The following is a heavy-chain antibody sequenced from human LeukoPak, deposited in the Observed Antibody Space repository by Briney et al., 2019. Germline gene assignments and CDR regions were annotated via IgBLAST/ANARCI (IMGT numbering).Heavy chain of an antibody. CDR3: ARESVFGELVPRDLYPDYYYYGMDV. V-gene: IGHV1-2*02. D-gene: IGHD3-10*02. CDR2: INPNSGGT. J-gene: IGHJ6*02. Sequence: ASVKVSCTASGYTFTGYYMHWVRQAPGQGLEWMGWINPNSGGTNYAQKFQGRVTMTRDTSISTAYMELSRLRSDDTAVYYCARESVFGELVPRDLYPDYYYYGMDVWGQGTTVTVSS. CDR1: GYTFTGYY.